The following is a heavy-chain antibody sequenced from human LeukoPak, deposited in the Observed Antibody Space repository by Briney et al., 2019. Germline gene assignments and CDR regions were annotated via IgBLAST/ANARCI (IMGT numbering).Heavy chain of an antibody. CDR3: ARFRSIWKTFDY. Sequence: PGGSLRLSCAASGFTFISYEMNWVRQAPGKGLEWISYIGSNGGSTVYYADSVKGRFTICRDNAKNSLYLQMNSLRVEDTAVYYCARFRSIWKTFDYWGQGTLVTVPS. V-gene: IGHV3-48*03. CDR2: IGSNGGSTV. CDR1: GFTFISYE. D-gene: IGHD1-1*01. J-gene: IGHJ4*02.